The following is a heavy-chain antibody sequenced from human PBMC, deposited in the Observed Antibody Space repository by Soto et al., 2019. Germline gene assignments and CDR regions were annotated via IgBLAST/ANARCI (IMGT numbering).Heavy chain of an antibody. CDR2: ISAYNGNT. D-gene: IGHD2-2*01. J-gene: IGHJ5*02. Sequence: QVQLVQSGAEVKKPGASVKVSCKASGYTFTSYGISWVRQAPGQGLEWMGWISAYNGNTNYAQKLQVRVTMTTDTTTSIAYMELRSLRSDDTAVYYCAREHPINQNCSSTSCPRGNWFDPWGQGTLVTVSS. V-gene: IGHV1-18*04. CDR3: AREHPINQNCSSTSCPRGNWFDP. CDR1: GYTFTSYG.